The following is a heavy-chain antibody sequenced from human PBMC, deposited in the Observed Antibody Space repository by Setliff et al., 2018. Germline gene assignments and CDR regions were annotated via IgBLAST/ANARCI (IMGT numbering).Heavy chain of an antibody. CDR1: GESFSGYF. CDR2: ISHSGST. CDR3: ERRQLGTMENY. D-gene: IGHD2-2*01. Sequence: SETLSLTCAVYGESFSGYFWSWIRQPPEKGLEWIGEISHSGSTNYNPSFKSRVTISIDTSKNQFSLKVNSVTAADTAVYYCERRQLGTMENYWGPGALVTVSS. V-gene: IGHV4-34*01. J-gene: IGHJ4*02.